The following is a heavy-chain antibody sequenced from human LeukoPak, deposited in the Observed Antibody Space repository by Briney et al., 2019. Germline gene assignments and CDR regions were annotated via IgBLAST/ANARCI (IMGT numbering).Heavy chain of an antibody. CDR1: GFTFSSYW. CDR3: ASWLAGGSFVVVTEDRGRINFDY. D-gene: IGHD2-21*02. Sequence: GGSLRLSCAASGFTFSSYWMSWVRQAPGKGLEWVANIKQDGSEKYYVDSVKGRFTISRDNAKNSLYLQMNSLRAEDTAVYYCASWLAGGSFVVVTEDRGRINFDYWGQGTLVTVSS. CDR2: IKQDGSEK. V-gene: IGHV3-7*01. J-gene: IGHJ4*02.